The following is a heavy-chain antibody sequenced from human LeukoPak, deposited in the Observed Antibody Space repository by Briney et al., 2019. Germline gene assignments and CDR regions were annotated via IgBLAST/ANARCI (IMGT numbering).Heavy chain of an antibody. D-gene: IGHD5-12*01. Sequence: SETLSLTCTVSGGSISSYYWTWIRQPPGKGLEWIGYYSGTTYYNPSLKSRVTISLDTSKNKFSLNLTSVNVADTAVYYCARAGGYSGYASNWGQGTLVTVSS. CDR1: GGSISSYY. CDR3: ARAGGYSGYASN. V-gene: IGHV4-59*01. CDR2: YSGTT. J-gene: IGHJ4*02.